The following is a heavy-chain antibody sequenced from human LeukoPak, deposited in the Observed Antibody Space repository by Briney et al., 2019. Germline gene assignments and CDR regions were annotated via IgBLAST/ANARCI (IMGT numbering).Heavy chain of an antibody. CDR3: ARGYDSWSGRPNWFDP. D-gene: IGHD3-3*01. V-gene: IGHV1-69*05. CDR1: GGTFSSYA. Sequence: SVKVSCKASGGTFSSYAISWVRQAPGQGLEWMGRIIPIFGTANYAQKFQGRVTITTDESTSTAYMELSSLRSEDTAVYYCARGYDSWSGRPNWFDPWGQGTLVTVSS. CDR2: IIPIFGTA. J-gene: IGHJ5*02.